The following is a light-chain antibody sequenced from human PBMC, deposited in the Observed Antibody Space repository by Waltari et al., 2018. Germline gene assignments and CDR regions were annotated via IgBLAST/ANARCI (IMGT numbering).Light chain of an antibody. J-gene: IGLJ2*01. CDR2: EVS. CDR3: SSYTTSTSYVV. Sequence: QSALTQPASVSGSPGQSITISCSGTSSDVGAYRHVAWYQQHPGKAPKLMIYEVSNRPSGVSNRFSGSKSGNTASLTISGLQAEDEADYYCSSYTTSTSYVVFGGGTKLTVL. V-gene: IGLV2-14*01. CDR1: SSDVGAYRH.